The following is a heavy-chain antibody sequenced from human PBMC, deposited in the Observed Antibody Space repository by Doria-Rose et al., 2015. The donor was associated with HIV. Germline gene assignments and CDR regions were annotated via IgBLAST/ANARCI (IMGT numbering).Heavy chain of an antibody. CDR3: TQNPPGYAMDY. D-gene: IGHD2-8*01. Sequence: QVQLKQSGAELVKPGASVKISCKASGYTFSSYWMNWVKQRPGKGLEWIGQIYPGAGDTNYNGKFKGKDTLTADKASSTAYMQLSSLTSEDSAVYFCTQNPPGYAMDYWGQGTSVTVSS. V-gene: IGHV1-2*06. J-gene: IGHJ4*01. CDR2: IYPGAGDT. CDR1: GYTFSSYW.